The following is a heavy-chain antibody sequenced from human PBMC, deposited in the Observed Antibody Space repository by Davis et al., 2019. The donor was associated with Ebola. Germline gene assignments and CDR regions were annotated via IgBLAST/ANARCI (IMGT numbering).Heavy chain of an antibody. V-gene: IGHV4-31*03. D-gene: IGHD4-11*01. CDR2: IYYSGST. J-gene: IGHJ4*02. CDR3: ASIGALQSFDY. CDR1: GGSISSGDYY. Sequence: SETLSLTCTVSGGSISSGDYYWSWIRQHPGKGLEWIGYIYYSGSTYYNPSLKSRVIISVDTSKNQFSLKLSSVTAADTAVYYCASIGALQSFDYWGQGTLVTVSS.